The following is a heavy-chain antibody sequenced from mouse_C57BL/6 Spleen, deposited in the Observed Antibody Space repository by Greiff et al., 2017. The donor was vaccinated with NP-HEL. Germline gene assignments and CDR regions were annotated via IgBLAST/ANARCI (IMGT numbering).Heavy chain of an antibody. CDR1: GFNIKDYY. D-gene: IGHD1-1*01. J-gene: IGHJ4*01. CDR2: IDPEDGET. Sequence: EVKVEESGAELVKPGASVKLSCTASGFNIKDYYMHWVKQRTEQGLEWIGRIDPEDGETKYAPKFQGKATITADTSSNTAYLQLSSLTSEDTAVYYCARGYGSSYGDYAMDYWGQGTSVTVSS. V-gene: IGHV14-2*01. CDR3: ARGYGSSYGDYAMDY.